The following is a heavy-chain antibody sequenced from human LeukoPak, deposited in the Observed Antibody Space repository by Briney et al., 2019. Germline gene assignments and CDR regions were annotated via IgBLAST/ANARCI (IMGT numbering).Heavy chain of an antibody. V-gene: IGHV4-61*01. CDR3: ARGLKDYGSGSYQYYYYYYMDV. D-gene: IGHD3-10*01. CDR1: GGSISSVSYN. Sequence: SETLSLTCTVSGGSISSVSYNWTWFRRPPGKGLNGIGLFYTSGSTNYNPSLKSRVNISVDTSKNQFSLKLSYVTAADTAVYYCARGLKDYGSGSYQYYYYYYMDVWGKGTTVTVSS. J-gene: IGHJ6*03. CDR2: FYTSGST.